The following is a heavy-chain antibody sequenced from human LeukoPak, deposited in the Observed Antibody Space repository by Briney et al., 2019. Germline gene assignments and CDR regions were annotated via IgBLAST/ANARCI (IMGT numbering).Heavy chain of an antibody. D-gene: IGHD4-17*01. CDR1: GFTVSRNY. Sequence: GGSLRLSCAASGFTVSRNYMSWVRQAPGKGLEWVSLIYSGGSTYYADSVKGRFTISRDNSKNTLYLQMNSLRAEDTAVYYCANPPTVTKIRFDSWGQGTLVTVSS. CDR3: ANPPTVTKIRFDS. V-gene: IGHV3-53*01. J-gene: IGHJ5*01. CDR2: IYSGGST.